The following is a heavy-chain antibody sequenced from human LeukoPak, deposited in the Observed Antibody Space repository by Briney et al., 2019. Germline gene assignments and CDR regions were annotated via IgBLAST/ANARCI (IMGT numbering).Heavy chain of an antibody. D-gene: IGHD2-8*01. CDR1: GFTFSSYE. V-gene: IGHV3-48*03. Sequence: PGGSLRLACAASGFTFSSYEMNWVRQFPGKGLEWLSYISSSGSTIYYADSVKGRFTTSRDNAKNSLYLQMSSLRGDDSAIYYCARSQYYHQTNGRAGHWGQGTLVTVSS. CDR3: ARSQYYHQTNGRAGH. CDR2: ISSSGSTI. J-gene: IGHJ4*02.